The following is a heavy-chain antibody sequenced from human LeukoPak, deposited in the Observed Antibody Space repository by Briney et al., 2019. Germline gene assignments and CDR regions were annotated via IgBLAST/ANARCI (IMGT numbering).Heavy chain of an antibody. V-gene: IGHV4-30-4*01. J-gene: IGHJ4*02. CDR3: ASSYCSGGSCYSGDPFDY. D-gene: IGHD2-15*01. CDR2: IYYSGST. Sequence: SQTLSLTCTVSGGSISSGDYYWRWIRQPPGKGLEWIGYIYYSGSTYYNPSLKSRVTISVDTSKNQFSLKLSSVTAADTAVYYCASSYCSGGSCYSGDPFDYWGQGTLVTVSS. CDR1: GGSISSGDYY.